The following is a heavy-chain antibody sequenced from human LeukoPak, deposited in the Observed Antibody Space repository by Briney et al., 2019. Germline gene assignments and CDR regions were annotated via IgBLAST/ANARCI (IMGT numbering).Heavy chain of an antibody. D-gene: IGHD2-15*01. CDR2: MWYDGSNK. J-gene: IGHJ5*02. Sequence: GGSLRLSCAAPGFTFNSYGMHWVRQAPGKGLEWVAVMWYDGSNKYYADSVKGRFTISRDNSKNTLYLQMNSLRAEDTAVYYCAREAVVVVAATGWFDPWGQGTLVTVSS. CDR3: AREAVVVVAATGWFDP. CDR1: GFTFNSYG. V-gene: IGHV3-33*01.